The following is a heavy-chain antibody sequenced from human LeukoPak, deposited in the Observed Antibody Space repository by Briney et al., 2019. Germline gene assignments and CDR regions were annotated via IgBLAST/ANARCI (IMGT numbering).Heavy chain of an antibody. Sequence: SETLSLTCTVSGGSISSYYWSWVRQPPGKGLEWIGYIYYSGSTNYNPSLKSRVTISVDTSKNQFSLKLSSVTAADTAVYYCARDRVVVITRDAFDIWGQGTMVTVSS. CDR3: ARDRVVVITRDAFDI. D-gene: IGHD3-22*01. CDR1: GGSISSYY. CDR2: IYYSGST. V-gene: IGHV4-59*01. J-gene: IGHJ3*02.